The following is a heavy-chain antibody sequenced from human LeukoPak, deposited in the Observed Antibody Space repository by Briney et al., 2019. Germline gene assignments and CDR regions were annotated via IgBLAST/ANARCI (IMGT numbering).Heavy chain of an antibody. CDR3: AKDLEYYGSGT. Sequence: GGSLRLSSAASGFTFSSYAMSWVRQAPGKGLEWVSAISGSGGSTYYADSVKGRFTISRDNSKNTLYLQMNSLRAEDTAVYYCAKDLEYYGSGTWGQGTLVTVSS. V-gene: IGHV3-23*01. J-gene: IGHJ5*02. CDR1: GFTFSSYA. CDR2: ISGSGGST. D-gene: IGHD3-10*01.